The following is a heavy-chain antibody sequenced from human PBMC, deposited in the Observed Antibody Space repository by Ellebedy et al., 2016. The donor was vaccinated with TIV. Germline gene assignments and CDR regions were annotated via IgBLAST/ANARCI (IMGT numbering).Heavy chain of an antibody. CDR2: ISYSGYT. J-gene: IGHJ5*02. Sequence: SETLSLXXTVSGGSISSSNYYWGWIRQPPGKGLEWIGIISYSGYTYYNPSLQSRVTISVDTSKNQFSLKLSSVTAADTAVYYCARTYSSGWYDWFDPWGQGTLVTVSS. CDR1: GGSISSSNYY. CDR3: ARTYSSGWYDWFDP. D-gene: IGHD6-19*01. V-gene: IGHV4-39*07.